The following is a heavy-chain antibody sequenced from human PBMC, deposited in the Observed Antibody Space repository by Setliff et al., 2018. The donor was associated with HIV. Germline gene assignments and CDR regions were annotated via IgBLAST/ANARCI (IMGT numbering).Heavy chain of an antibody. CDR3: ARGDIIAVPAAIDMDV. CDR2: INPNSGGT. J-gene: IGHJ6*03. CDR1: GYTFSGYY. Sequence: ASVKVSCKASGYTFSGYYMHWVRQAPGQGLEWMGWINPNSGGTNYAQKFQGRVTMTRDTSISTAYMELSRLRSDDTAVYYCARGDIIAVPAAIDMDVWGKGTTVTV. V-gene: IGHV1-2*02. D-gene: IGHD2-2*01.